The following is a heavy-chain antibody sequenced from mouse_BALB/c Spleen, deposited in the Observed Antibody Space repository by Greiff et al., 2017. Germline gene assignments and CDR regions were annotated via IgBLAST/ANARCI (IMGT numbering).Heavy chain of an antibody. CDR1: GFNIKDYY. Sequence: VQLPQSGAELVRSGASVKLSCTASGFNIKDYYMHWVKQRPEQGLEWIGWIDPENGDTEYAPKFQGKATMTAATSSNTAYLQLSSLTSEDTAVYYCNAGFYYDYDRRFAYWGQGTLVTVAA. CDR3: NAGFYYDYDRRFAY. V-gene: IGHV14-4*02. J-gene: IGHJ3*01. D-gene: IGHD2-4*01. CDR2: IDPENGDT.